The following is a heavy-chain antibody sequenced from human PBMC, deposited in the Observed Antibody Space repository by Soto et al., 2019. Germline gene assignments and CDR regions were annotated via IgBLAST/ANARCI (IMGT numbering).Heavy chain of an antibody. CDR3: ARDPKYKFWSSYSLNTYYYYGMDV. V-gene: IGHV1-2*04. J-gene: IGHJ6*02. Sequence: ASVKVSCRASGYTFTGYYLHWVRQAPGQGLEWMGWINPDSGGTNYAQKFQDWVTMTRDTSISTAYMELRRLRSDDTAVYYCARDPKYKFWSSYSLNTYYYYGMDVWGQGTTVTVSS. CDR1: GYTFTGYY. D-gene: IGHD3-3*01. CDR2: INPDSGGT.